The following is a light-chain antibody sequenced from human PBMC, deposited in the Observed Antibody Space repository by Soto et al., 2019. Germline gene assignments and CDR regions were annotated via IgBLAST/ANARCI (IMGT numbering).Light chain of an antibody. J-gene: IGKJ1*01. V-gene: IGKV1-39*01. Sequence: DIQMTQSPSSLSASVGDRVTITCRASQSISSYLNWYQQKPGKAPKLLIYAASSLQSGVPSRFSGSGSGTDFTLTISSLQPEDFATYYCQQSYSTPWTSGQGTKVDIK. CDR1: QSISSY. CDR3: QQSYSTPWT. CDR2: AAS.